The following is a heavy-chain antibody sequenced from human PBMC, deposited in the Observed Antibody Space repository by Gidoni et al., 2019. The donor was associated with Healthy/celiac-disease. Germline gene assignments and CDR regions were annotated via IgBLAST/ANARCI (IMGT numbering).Heavy chain of an antibody. Sequence: FTISRDNSKNTLYLQMNSLRAEDTAVYYCARVYYGSGSELDYWGHGTLVTVSS. CDR3: ARVYYGSGSELDY. J-gene: IGHJ4*01. D-gene: IGHD3-10*01. V-gene: IGHV3-30*01.